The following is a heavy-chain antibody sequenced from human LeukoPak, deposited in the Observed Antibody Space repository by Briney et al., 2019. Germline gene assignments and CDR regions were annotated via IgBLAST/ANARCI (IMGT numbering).Heavy chain of an antibody. J-gene: IGHJ4*02. D-gene: IGHD3-9*01. CDR1: GFTFSSYA. V-gene: IGHV3-21*01. CDR3: ARDILTGYFDY. CDR2: ISSSSSYI. Sequence: GGSLRLSCAASGFTFSSYAMHWVRQAPGKGLEWVSSISSSSSYIYYADSVKGRFTISRDNAKNSLYLQMNSLRAEDTAVYYCARDILTGYFDYWGQGTLVTVSS.